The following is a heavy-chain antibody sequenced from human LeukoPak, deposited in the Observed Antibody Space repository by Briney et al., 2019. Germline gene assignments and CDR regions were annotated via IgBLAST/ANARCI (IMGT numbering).Heavy chain of an antibody. J-gene: IGHJ5*02. CDR3: ARVSDDSSGYYYFRFDP. V-gene: IGHV4-61*02. CDR1: GGSISSGSYY. D-gene: IGHD3-22*01. Sequence: PSQTLSLTCTVSGGSISSGSYYWSWIRQPAGKGLEWIGRIYTSGGTNYNPSLKSRVTISVDTSKNQFPLKLSSVTAADTAVYYCARVSDDSSGYYYFRFDPWGQGTLVTVSS. CDR2: IYTSGGT.